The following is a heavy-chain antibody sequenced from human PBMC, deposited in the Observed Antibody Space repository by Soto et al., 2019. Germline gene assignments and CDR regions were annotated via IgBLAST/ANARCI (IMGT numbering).Heavy chain of an antibody. J-gene: IGHJ4*02. Sequence: GGSLRLSCAASGFTFSSYGMHWVRQAPGKGLEWVAVIWYDGSNKYYADSVKGRFTISRDNSKNTLYLQMNSLRAEDTAVYYCARDSVVVVPAVIDDWGQGTLVTVSS. D-gene: IGHD2-2*01. CDR2: IWYDGSNK. CDR1: GFTFSSYG. V-gene: IGHV3-33*01. CDR3: ARDSVVVVPAVIDD.